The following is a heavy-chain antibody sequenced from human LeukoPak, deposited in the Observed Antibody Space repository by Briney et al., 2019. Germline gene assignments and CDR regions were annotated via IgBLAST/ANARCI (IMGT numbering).Heavy chain of an antibody. CDR1: GFTFSRCW. Sequence: GSLGLSCAASGFTFSRCWMHWVRQAPGKGLVWVSRISNDGTSISYADFVKGRFTISRDNAKDTLNLQMNSLRAEDTAVYYCARDDYGDYRWGQGTLVTVSS. J-gene: IGHJ5*02. D-gene: IGHD4-17*01. V-gene: IGHV3-74*01. CDR3: ARDDYGDYR. CDR2: ISNDGTSI.